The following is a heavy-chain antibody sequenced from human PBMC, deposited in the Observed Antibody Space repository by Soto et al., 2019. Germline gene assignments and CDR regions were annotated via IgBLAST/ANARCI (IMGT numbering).Heavy chain of an antibody. Sequence: ASVRVADRRAGYTCRSWWMEWVRQAPGQGPEWMGIMNPSGGRTSYAQKFQGRVTMTTDTSTSTVYMELSSLKASDTAMYYCVRMGFSGGGYLSYYDYGMDIWGQGTTVTVSS. CDR2: MNPSGGRT. J-gene: IGHJ6*02. V-gene: IGHV1-46*01. D-gene: IGHD5-12*01. CDR3: VRMGFSGGGYLSYYDYGMDI. CDR1: GYTCRSWW.